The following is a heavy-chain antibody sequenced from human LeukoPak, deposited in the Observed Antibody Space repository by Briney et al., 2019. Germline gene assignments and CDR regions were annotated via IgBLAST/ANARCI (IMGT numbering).Heavy chain of an antibody. CDR3: AREGSWLDY. Sequence: GGSLRLSCAASGFTLGNYAMSWVRQTPGKGLEWVSVIYSGGSTYYADSVKGRFTISRDNSRNTLYLQMNSLRAEDTAVYYCAREGSWLDYWGQGTLVTVSS. CDR2: IYSGGST. V-gene: IGHV3-53*01. CDR1: GFTLGNYA. J-gene: IGHJ4*02. D-gene: IGHD6-13*01.